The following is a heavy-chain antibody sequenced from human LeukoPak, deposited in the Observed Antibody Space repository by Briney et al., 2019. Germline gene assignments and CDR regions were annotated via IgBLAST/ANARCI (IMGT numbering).Heavy chain of an antibody. CDR2: SSYNGNT. V-gene: IGHV4-59*01. J-gene: IGHJ6*04. CDR3: ARGALTKVWGRKKATDV. D-gene: IGHD3-16*01. Sequence: SETLSLTCTVSGASFTNYYWSWIRQPPGQGLEWIGFSSYNGNTNYNPSLKSRVTISVDMSKNQFSLRLKSVTAVDTAVYYCARGALTKVWGRKKATDVWGKGTTVTVSS. CDR1: GASFTNYY.